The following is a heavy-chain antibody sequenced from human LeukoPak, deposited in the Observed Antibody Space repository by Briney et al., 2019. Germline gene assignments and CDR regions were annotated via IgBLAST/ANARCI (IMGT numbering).Heavy chain of an antibody. Sequence: GGSLRLSCAASGFTFSNAWMNWVRQAPGKGLEWVGRIKSKTDGGTTDYAAPVKGRFTISRDDSKNTLYLQMNSLKTEDTAVYYCTSPLRSSWPLDYWGQGTLVTVSS. CDR3: TSPLRSSWPLDY. J-gene: IGHJ4*02. D-gene: IGHD6-13*01. V-gene: IGHV3-15*07. CDR1: GFTFSNAW. CDR2: IKSKTDGGTT.